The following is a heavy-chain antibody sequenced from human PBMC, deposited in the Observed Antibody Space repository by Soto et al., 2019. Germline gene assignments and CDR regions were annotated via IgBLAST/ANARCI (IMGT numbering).Heavy chain of an antibody. CDR2: FNTDGSTT. V-gene: IGHV3-74*01. D-gene: IGHD1-26*01. CDR1: GFTFSHHW. Sequence: EVQLVESGGGYVQPGGSLRLSCAASGFTFSHHWMHWGRQAPGKGLVWVSRFNTDGSTTTYADSVKGRFTISRDNAKNTFHLQMNSLRAEDTAIYYCLGTGSNSYWGQGTLVTVSS. CDR3: LGTGSNSY. J-gene: IGHJ4*02.